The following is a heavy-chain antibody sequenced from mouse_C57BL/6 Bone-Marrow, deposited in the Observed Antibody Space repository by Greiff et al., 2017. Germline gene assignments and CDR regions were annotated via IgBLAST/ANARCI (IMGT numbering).Heavy chain of an antibody. Sequence: QVQLQQPGAELVRSGSSVKLSCTASGYTFTSYWMDWVKQRPGQGLEWIGNIYPSDSETHYNQKFKDKAPLTVDKSSSRAYMQLSRLTSEDSAVDDCARRYCGSSDGWYFDVWGTGTTVSVSS. CDR1: GYTFTSYW. V-gene: IGHV1-61*01. D-gene: IGHD1-1*01. J-gene: IGHJ1*03. CDR2: IYPSDSET. CDR3: ARRYCGSSDGWYFDV.